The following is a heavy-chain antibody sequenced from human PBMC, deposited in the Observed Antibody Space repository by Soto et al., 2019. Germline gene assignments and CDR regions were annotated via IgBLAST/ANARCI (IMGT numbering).Heavy chain of an antibody. J-gene: IGHJ5*02. Sequence: ASETLSLTCAVSGDSISNYFWNWIRQPPGKGLEWIGYISYSGTTKYNPSLKSRVTISVDTSKNQFSLRLRSLTAADTAVYHCARSGSDISGFYLNQFDPWGQGTLVTVSS. D-gene: IGHD3-22*01. V-gene: IGHV4-59*01. CDR2: ISYSGTT. CDR1: GDSISNYF. CDR3: ARSGSDISGFYLNQFDP.